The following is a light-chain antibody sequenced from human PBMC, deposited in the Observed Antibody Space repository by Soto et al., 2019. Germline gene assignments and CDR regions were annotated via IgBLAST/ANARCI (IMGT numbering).Light chain of an antibody. CDR3: AAWDDSLNGYV. CDR2: EVS. CDR1: SSDVGAYNF. J-gene: IGLJ1*01. Sequence: QSALTQPASVSGSPGQSITISCTGTSSDVGAYNFVSWYQQFPGKAPKLMIYEVSNRPSGVSDRFSGSKSGNTASLIISGLRAEDEADYYCAAWDDSLNGYVFGTGTKLTVL. V-gene: IGLV2-14*01.